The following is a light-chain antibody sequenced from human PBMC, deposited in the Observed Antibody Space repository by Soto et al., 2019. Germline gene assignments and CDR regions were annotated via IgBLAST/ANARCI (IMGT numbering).Light chain of an antibody. CDR1: SSDVGGYNY. CDR2: EVS. CDR3: SSYAGSNLYV. Sequence: QSALTQPPSASGSPGQSVTISCTGTSSDVGGYNYVSWYQQHPGKAPKFIIYEVSKRPSGVPDRFSGSKSGNTASLTVSGLQAEDEADYYCSSYAGSNLYVFGTGTKVTV. J-gene: IGLJ1*01. V-gene: IGLV2-8*01.